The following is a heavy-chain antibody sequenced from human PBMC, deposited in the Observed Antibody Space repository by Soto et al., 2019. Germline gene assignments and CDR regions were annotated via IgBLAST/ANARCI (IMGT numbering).Heavy chain of an antibody. CDR2: IYYSGST. V-gene: IGHV4-30-4*01. CDR1: GGSISSGDYY. Sequence: QLQLQESGPGLVQPSQTLSLTCTVSGGSISSGDYYWSWIRQPPGKGLEWIGYIYYSGSTYDNLSRRGGVTIAVHTSKIQLHLKLSSVTATATAVYYCARWFRVVTRDAFDIWGQGTTVTVSS. J-gene: IGHJ3*02. CDR3: ARWFRVVTRDAFDI. D-gene: IGHD2-15*01.